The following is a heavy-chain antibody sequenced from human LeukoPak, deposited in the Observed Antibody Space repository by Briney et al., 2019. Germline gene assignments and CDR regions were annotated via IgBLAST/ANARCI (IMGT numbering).Heavy chain of an antibody. CDR2: IWYDGSNI. V-gene: IGHV3-33*01. D-gene: IGHD4-11*01. CDR1: GFTFSTYG. CDR3: ARDYGTTTTTKRWGCFDY. Sequence: GGSLRLSCAASGFTFSTYGMHWVRQAPGKGLEWVAVIWYDGSNIYYADSVRGRFTISRDNSKNTLFLQMNSLRAEDTAVYYCARDYGTTTTTKRWGCFDYWGQGALVTVSS. J-gene: IGHJ4*02.